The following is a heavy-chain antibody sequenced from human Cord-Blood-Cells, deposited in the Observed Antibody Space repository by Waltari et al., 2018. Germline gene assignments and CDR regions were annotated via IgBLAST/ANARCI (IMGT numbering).Heavy chain of an antibody. CDR3: ARVKNRSTLDS. J-gene: IGHJ3*02. CDR1: GGSFSGYY. D-gene: IGHD1-26*01. Sequence: QVQLQQWGAGLLKPSETLSLTCAVYGGSFSGYYWSWIRQPPGKGLEWIGEINHSGSTNYDLSLKSPVTISVDTSKSQFSLKLSSVTAADTAVYYCARVKNRSTLDSWGQGTMVTVSS. CDR2: INHSGST. V-gene: IGHV4-34*01.